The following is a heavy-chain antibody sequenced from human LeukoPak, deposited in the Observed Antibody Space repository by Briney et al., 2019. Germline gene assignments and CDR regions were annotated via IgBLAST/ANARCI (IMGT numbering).Heavy chain of an antibody. D-gene: IGHD3-22*01. Sequence: GGPLRLSCAASGFNFKSYGINWVRQTPGKGLEWVAVISYDGSNKYYADSVKGRFTISRDNSKNTLYLQMNSLRAEDTAVYYCARAIGMIVVVHFDYWGQGTLVTVSS. V-gene: IGHV3-30*19. CDR2: ISYDGSNK. J-gene: IGHJ4*02. CDR1: GFNFKSYG. CDR3: ARAIGMIVVVHFDY.